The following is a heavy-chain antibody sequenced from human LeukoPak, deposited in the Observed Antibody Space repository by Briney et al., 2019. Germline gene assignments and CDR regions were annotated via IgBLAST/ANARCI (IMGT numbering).Heavy chain of an antibody. CDR2: ISGSGGST. CDR1: GFTFSSYA. D-gene: IGHD6-19*01. CDR3: ARGTAVERYNWFDP. V-gene: IGHV3-23*01. Sequence: PGGSLRLSCAASGFTFSSYAMSWVRQAPGKGLEWVSAISGSGGSTYYADSVKGRFTISRDNSKNTLYLQMNSLRAEDTAVYYCARGTAVERYNWFDPWGQGTLVTVSS. J-gene: IGHJ5*02.